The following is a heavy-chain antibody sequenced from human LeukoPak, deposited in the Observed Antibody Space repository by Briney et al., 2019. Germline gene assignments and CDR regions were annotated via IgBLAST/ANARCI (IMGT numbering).Heavy chain of an antibody. D-gene: IGHD3-16*02. CDR2: IYYSGST. Sequence: SETLSLTCTVSGGSISSSSYYWGWIRQPPGKGLEWIGSIYYSGSTYYNPSLKRRVTIPVDASKNQFYLKLSSVTAADTAVYYCARDYVWGSYRSDNWFDPWGQGTLVTVSS. CDR3: ARDYVWGSYRSDNWFDP. CDR1: GGSISSSSYY. J-gene: IGHJ5*02. V-gene: IGHV4-39*07.